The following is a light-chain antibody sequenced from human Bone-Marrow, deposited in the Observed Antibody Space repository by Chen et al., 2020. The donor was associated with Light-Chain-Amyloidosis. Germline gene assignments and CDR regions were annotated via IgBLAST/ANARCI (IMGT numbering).Light chain of an antibody. Sequence: SYVLTQHSSVSVAPGQTATFACGGNNIGSTSVHWYQQTPGQAPLLVVYDDSDRPSGIPERLSGSNSGNTATLTISMVEAGDEADYYCQVWNRSSDRPVFGGGTKLTVL. CDR2: DDS. CDR3: QVWNRSSDRPV. V-gene: IGLV3-21*02. CDR1: NIGSTS. J-gene: IGLJ3*02.